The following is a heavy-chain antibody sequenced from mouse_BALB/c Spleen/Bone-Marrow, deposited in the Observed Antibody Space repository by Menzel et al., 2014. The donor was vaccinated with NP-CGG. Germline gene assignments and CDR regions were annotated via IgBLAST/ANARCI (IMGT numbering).Heavy chain of an antibody. CDR3: ARWTRGDYFDY. V-gene: IGHV1-18*01. CDR2: INPNNGGT. CDR1: GYTFTEYT. D-gene: IGHD3-3*01. J-gene: IGHJ2*01. Sequence: VQLQQSGPELVKPGASVKISCKTSGYTFTEYTMHWVKQSHGKSLEWIGSINPNNGGTTYNQKFRGKATLTVDKSSTTANMELRSLTSEDSAVYYCARWTRGDYFDYWGQGTTLTVSS.